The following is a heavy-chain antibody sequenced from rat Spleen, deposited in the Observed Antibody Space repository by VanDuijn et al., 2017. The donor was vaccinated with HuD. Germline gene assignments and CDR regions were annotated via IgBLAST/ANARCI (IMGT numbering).Heavy chain of an antibody. D-gene: IGHD1-2*01. CDR1: GYSITSNF. CDR3: AMSGYYSSYTRLMDV. CDR2: INNAGRT. Sequence: EVQLQESGPGLVKPSQSLSLTCSVTGYSITSNFWGWVRKFPGNKMEWMGYINNAGRTTYNPSLKSRISITRDTSKNKFFLQVNSVTTEDTATYYCAMSGYYSSYTRLMDVWGQGASVTVSS. J-gene: IGHJ4*01. V-gene: IGHV3-3*01.